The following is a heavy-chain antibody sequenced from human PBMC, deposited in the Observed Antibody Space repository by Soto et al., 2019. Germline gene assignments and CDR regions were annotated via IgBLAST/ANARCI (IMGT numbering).Heavy chain of an antibody. CDR2: ISGSGGTA. Sequence: EVQLLESGGGSVQPGGSLRLSCAASGFTFSSYAMHWVRRPPGKGLEWVSGISGSGGTAYYADSVKGRFSISRDSLVNTLYLQMNSLRAEDTAVYYCAKGRGENWNFDSWGQGTLVTVSP. D-gene: IGHD1-1*01. J-gene: IGHJ5*01. V-gene: IGHV3-23*01. CDR3: AKGRGENWNFDS. CDR1: GFTFSSYA.